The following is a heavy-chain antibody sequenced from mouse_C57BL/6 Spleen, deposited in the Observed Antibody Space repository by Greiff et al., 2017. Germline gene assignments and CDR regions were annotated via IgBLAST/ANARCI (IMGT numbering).Heavy chain of an antibody. Sequence: QVQLQQPGAELVKPGASVKLSCKASGYTFTSYWMQWVKQRPGQGLEWIGELDPSDSYTNYNQKFKGKATLTVDTSSSTAYMQLSSLTSEDSAVYYCARGASSYYAMDYWGQGTSVTVSS. V-gene: IGHV1-50*01. J-gene: IGHJ4*01. CDR3: ARGASSYYAMDY. CDR2: LDPSDSYT. D-gene: IGHD1-1*01. CDR1: GYTFTSYW.